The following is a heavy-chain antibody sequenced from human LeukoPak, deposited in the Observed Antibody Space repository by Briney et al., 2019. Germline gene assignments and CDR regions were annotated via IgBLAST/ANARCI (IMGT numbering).Heavy chain of an antibody. D-gene: IGHD6-19*01. CDR2: ISAYNGNT. Sequence: ASVKVSCKASGSTFTSYGISWVRQAPGQGLEWMGWISAYNGNTNYEQKLQGRVTMTTDTSTSTAYMELRSLRSEDTAVYYCARDIAVAGTILVDYWGQGTLVTVSS. CDR1: GSTFTSYG. V-gene: IGHV1-18*01. J-gene: IGHJ4*02. CDR3: ARDIAVAGTILVDY.